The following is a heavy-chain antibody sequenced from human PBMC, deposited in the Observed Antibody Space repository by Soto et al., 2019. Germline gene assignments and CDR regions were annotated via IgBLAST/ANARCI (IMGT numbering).Heavy chain of an antibody. J-gene: IGHJ5*02. CDR1: GFTFSSYG. D-gene: IGHD2-2*01. CDR2: ISYAGSNK. Sequence: QVQLVESGGGVVQPGRSLRLSCAASGFTFSSYGVHWVRQAPGKGLEWVAVISYAGSNKYYADSVKGRFTISRDNSKNTLYPQMNSLRAEDTSVYYCVKDNCISTSCYRLYNWFDPWGQGTLVTVSS. CDR3: VKDNCISTSCYRLYNWFDP. V-gene: IGHV3-30*18.